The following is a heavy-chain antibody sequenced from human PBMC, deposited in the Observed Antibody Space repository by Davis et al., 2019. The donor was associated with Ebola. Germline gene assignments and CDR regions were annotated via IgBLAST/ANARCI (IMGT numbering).Heavy chain of an antibody. Sequence: MPSETLSLTCTVSGGSVSSGSYYWSWIRQPPGKGLEWIGYIYYSGSTKNNPSLKSRVTISVDTSKNQFSLKLSSVTAADTAVYYCARRIAAAYLDYWGQGTLVTVSS. CDR1: GGSVSSGSYY. J-gene: IGHJ4*02. CDR3: ARRIAAAYLDY. CDR2: IYYSGST. V-gene: IGHV4-61*01. D-gene: IGHD6-13*01.